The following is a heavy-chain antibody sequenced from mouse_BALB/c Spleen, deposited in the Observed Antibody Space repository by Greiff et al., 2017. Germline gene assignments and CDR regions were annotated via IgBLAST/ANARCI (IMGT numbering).Heavy chain of an antibody. CDR3: ARSVDYGSSWYFDV. J-gene: IGHJ1*01. D-gene: IGHD1-1*01. V-gene: IGHV5-17*02. CDR2: ISSGSSTI. Sequence: EVKLMQSGGGLVQPGGSRKLSCAASGFTFSSFGMHWVRQAPEKGLEWVAYISSGSSTIYYADTVKGRFTISRDNPKNTLFLQMTSLRSEDTAMYYCARSVDYGSSWYFDVWGAGTTVTVSS. CDR1: GFTFSSFG.